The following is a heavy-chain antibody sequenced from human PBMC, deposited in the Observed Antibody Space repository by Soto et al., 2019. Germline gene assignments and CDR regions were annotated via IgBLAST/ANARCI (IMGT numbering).Heavy chain of an antibody. Sequence: GGSLRLSCAASGFTFSSYEMNWVRQAPGKGLEWVSYISSSGSTIYYADSVKGRFTISRDNAKNSLYMQMNSLRAEDTAVYYCARESLLGEYSYGYVPATAIDYWGQGTLVTVSS. J-gene: IGHJ4*02. CDR2: ISSSGSTI. CDR1: GFTFSSYE. CDR3: ARESLLGEYSYGYVPATAIDY. V-gene: IGHV3-48*03. D-gene: IGHD5-18*01.